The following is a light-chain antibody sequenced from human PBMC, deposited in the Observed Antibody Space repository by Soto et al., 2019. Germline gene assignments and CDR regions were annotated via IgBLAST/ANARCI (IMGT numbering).Light chain of an antibody. CDR3: LQHKSYLWT. CDR2: AAS. Sequence: DNRVSQVPSALSASVGDRVTITCRASQGIRNDLGWYQQKPGKAPKRLIYAASSLQSGVPSRFSGSGSGTDFTLTISSLQPEDFATYYCLQHKSYLWTFGEGTKVDI. CDR1: QGIRND. V-gene: IGKV1-17*01. J-gene: IGKJ1*01.